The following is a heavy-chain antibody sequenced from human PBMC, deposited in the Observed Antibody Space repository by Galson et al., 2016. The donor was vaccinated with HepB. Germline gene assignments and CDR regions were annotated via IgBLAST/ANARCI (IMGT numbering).Heavy chain of an antibody. CDR1: GFTFNLYA. CDR3: AKSGFCTSSTCSRFYYYSGMDV. D-gene: IGHD2-2*01. CDR2: ISGSGDST. J-gene: IGHJ6*02. V-gene: IGHV3-23*01. Sequence: SLRLSCAASGFTFNLYAMSWVRQAPGKGLEWVSSISGSGDSTYYADSVKGRFAISRDNSKNTLYLQMHSLRAEDTALYYCAKSGFCTSSTCSRFYYYSGMDVWGQGTTVTVSS.